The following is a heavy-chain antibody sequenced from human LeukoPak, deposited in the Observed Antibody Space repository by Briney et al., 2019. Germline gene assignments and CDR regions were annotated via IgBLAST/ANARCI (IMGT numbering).Heavy chain of an antibody. CDR3: ARVQRGFTYGNVDY. J-gene: IGHJ4*02. CDR2: ISAYNGNT. D-gene: IGHD5-18*01. CDR1: GYTFTSYS. Sequence: PGASVKVSCKASGYTFTSYSISWVRQAPGQGLEWMGWISAYNGNTNYAQKLQGRVTMTTDTSTSTAYMELRSLRSDDTAVYYCARVQRGFTYGNVDYWGQGTLVTVSS. V-gene: IGHV1-18*01.